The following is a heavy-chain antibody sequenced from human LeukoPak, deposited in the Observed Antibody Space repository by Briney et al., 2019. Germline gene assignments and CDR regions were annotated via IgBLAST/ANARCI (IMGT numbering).Heavy chain of an antibody. J-gene: IGHJ4*02. D-gene: IGHD3-22*01. CDR3: ATYSSLDY. CDR1: GFTFSTSS. Sequence: GGSLRLSCVASGFTFSTSSMSWVRQAPGKGLEWVSSISSTSSYIYYADSVKGRFTISRDNAKNSVYLQMNSLRAEDTAVYYCATYSSLDYWGQGTLVTVSS. CDR2: ISSTSSYI. V-gene: IGHV3-21*01.